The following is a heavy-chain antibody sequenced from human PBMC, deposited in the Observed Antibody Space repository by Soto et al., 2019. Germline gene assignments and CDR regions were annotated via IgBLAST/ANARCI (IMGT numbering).Heavy chain of an antibody. CDR2: IIPMFGTA. CDR1: GGTFSSYA. D-gene: IGHD2-21*02. V-gene: IGHV1-69*12. J-gene: IGHJ6*02. CDR3: ARGGNSEVYYGMDV. Sequence: QVQLVQSGAEVKKPGSSVKVSCKASGGTFSSYAISWVRQGPGQGLEWMGGIIPMFGTANYAQKFQGRVTISADESTSTAYMELSSLRSEETAVHYCARGGNSEVYYGMDVWGQGTTVTVSS.